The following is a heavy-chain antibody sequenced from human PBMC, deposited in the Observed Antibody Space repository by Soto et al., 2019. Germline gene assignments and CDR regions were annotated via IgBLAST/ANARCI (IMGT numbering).Heavy chain of an antibody. Sequence: GASVKVSCKASGYSLTDYFIHWVRQAPGQGPEWMGWINPNNGDTSSEQNFRGRVSLSRDTSISTAYMELSGLRSDDTAMYYCARSSGSYSYYGMDVWGQGTTVTVSS. D-gene: IGHD1-26*01. CDR3: ARSSGSYSYYGMDV. V-gene: IGHV1-2*02. J-gene: IGHJ6*02. CDR1: GYSLTDYF. CDR2: INPNNGDT.